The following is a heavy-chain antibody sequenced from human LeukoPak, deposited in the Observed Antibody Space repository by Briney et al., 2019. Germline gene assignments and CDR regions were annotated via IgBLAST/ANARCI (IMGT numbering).Heavy chain of an antibody. Sequence: SETLSLTCAVYGGSFSGYYWTWIRQPPGKGLEWIGEINHGGSTNYNPSLKNRITISVDLSKNQFSLRLSSVTAADTAVYYCARLGTTQSNYWYFDLWGRGTLVTVSS. CDR1: GGSFSGYY. V-gene: IGHV4-34*01. CDR2: INHGGST. D-gene: IGHD2/OR15-2a*01. J-gene: IGHJ2*01. CDR3: ARLGTTQSNYWYFDL.